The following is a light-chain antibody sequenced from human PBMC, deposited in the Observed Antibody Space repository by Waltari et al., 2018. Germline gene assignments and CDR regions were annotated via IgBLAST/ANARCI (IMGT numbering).Light chain of an antibody. V-gene: IGLV2-8*01. CDR1: TTDLGSYDN. J-gene: IGLJ2*01. CDR3: SSYVASRIV. Sequence: QSALTQPPPASGSPGQSVTLSCTGTTTDLGSYDNFSWYQHHPGKAPKRIIYEVSNRPSGVSKRFSGSKSGSTASLTVSALQVEDEAIYYCSSYVASRIVFGGGTRLTVL. CDR2: EVS.